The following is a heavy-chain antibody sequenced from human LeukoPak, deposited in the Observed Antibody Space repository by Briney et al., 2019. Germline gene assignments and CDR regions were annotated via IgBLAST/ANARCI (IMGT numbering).Heavy chain of an antibody. D-gene: IGHD5-18*01. CDR1: GFTSSSYA. V-gene: IGHV3-30*04. J-gene: IGHJ4*02. Sequence: GGSLRLSCAASGFTSSSYAMHWVRQAPGKGLEWAAIISDDGSNKYYADSVKGRLTISRDNSKNTLYLQMNSLRAEDTAVYYCARGYSYGVFDYWGQGTLVTVSS. CDR3: ARGYSYGVFDY. CDR2: ISDDGSNK.